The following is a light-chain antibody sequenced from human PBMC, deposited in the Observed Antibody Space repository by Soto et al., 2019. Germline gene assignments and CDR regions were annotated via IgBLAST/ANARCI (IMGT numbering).Light chain of an antibody. J-gene: IGKJ3*01. CDR2: AAS. CDR3: QKYKSAPRT. V-gene: IGKV1-27*01. Sequence: DIQMTQSPSSLSASVGDRVTITCRASQGISNYLAWYQQKPGKVPKLLIYAASTLQSGVPSRFSGSGSGTIFPFTFSGLQPEDVAPYYCQKYKSAPRTLGLGTKVDIK. CDR1: QGISNY.